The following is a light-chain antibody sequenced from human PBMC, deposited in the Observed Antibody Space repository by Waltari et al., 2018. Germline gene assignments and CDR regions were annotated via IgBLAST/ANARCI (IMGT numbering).Light chain of an antibody. CDR1: SGHSTYA. Sequence: QLVLTQSPSASASLGASVSPTCTLSSGHSTYAIAWHPQQPEKGPRFLMKLNSGGSHKKGDGIPDRFSGSSSGAERYLTISSLQSEDEADYYCQTWGTGIQVFGGGTKLTVL. J-gene: IGLJ3*02. CDR2: LNSGGSH. V-gene: IGLV4-69*01. CDR3: QTWGTGIQV.